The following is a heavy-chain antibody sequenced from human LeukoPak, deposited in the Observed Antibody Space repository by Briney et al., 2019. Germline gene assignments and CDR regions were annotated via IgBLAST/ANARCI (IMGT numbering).Heavy chain of an antibody. CDR1: GYTFTHQW. Sequence: GESLKISCKASGYTFTHQWIGWVRQKSGSRLGWMGIIYPRDSDTRYSPSFQGHVSISADTSINTAYLEWSRLEASDTAIYYCARHSDVIGAIWGQGTLVTVSS. V-gene: IGHV5-51*01. CDR2: IYPRDSDT. D-gene: IGHD3-10*01. CDR3: ARHSDVIGAI. J-gene: IGHJ4*02.